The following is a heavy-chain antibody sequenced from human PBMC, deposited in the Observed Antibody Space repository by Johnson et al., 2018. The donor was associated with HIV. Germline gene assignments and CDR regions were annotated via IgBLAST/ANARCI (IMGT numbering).Heavy chain of an antibody. Sequence: VQLVESGGGLIQPGGSLRLSCAASGFTVSSNYMSWVRQAPGKGLEWVSVIYSGGSTYYADSVKGRFTISRDNSKNTLYLQMNSLRAEDTAVYFCARDSLDGEYAFDIWGQGTMVTVSS. CDR2: IYSGGST. J-gene: IGHJ3*02. CDR1: GFTVSSNY. D-gene: IGHD2-21*01. CDR3: ARDSLDGEYAFDI. V-gene: IGHV3-66*03.